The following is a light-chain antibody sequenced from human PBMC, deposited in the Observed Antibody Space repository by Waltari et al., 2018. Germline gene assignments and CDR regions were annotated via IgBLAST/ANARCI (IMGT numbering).Light chain of an antibody. Sequence: SALTQPAPVSGSPGQSVPLPCTGTSSYVGFFNLVPWYQQHPDKAPKLMIYEVLERPSGISNRFSGSKSGDTASLTISGLRAEDEADYYCCSYAGRNVWVFGGGTKLTVL. V-gene: IGLV2-23*02. J-gene: IGLJ3*02. CDR2: EVL. CDR1: SSYVGFFNL. CDR3: CSYAGRNVWV.